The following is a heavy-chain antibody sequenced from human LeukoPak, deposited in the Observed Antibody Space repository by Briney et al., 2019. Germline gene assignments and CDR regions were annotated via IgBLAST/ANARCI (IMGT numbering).Heavy chain of an antibody. D-gene: IGHD2-2*01. CDR3: ARASYCSSTSCLLPYYFDY. V-gene: IGHV1-46*01. CDR2: INPSGGST. Sequence: ASVKVSCKASGYTFTSYYMHWVRQAPGQGLEWMGIINPSGGSTSYAQKFQGRVTMTRDTSTSTVYMDLSSLRSEDTAVYYCARASYCSSTSCLLPYYFDYWGQGTLVTVSS. J-gene: IGHJ4*02. CDR1: GYTFTSYY.